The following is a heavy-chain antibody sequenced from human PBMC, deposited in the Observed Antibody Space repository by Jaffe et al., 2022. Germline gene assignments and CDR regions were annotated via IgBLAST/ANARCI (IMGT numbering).Heavy chain of an antibody. Sequence: QLQLQESGPGLVKPSETLSLTCTVSGGSISSSSYYWGWIRQPPGKGLEWIGSIYYSGSTYYNPSLKSRVTISVDTSKNQFSLKLSSVTAADTAVYYCARVPGYSGYEIDYWGQGTLVTVSS. V-gene: IGHV4-39*01. CDR1: GGSISSSSYY. CDR3: ARVPGYSGYEIDY. CDR2: IYYSGST. J-gene: IGHJ4*02. D-gene: IGHD5-12*01.